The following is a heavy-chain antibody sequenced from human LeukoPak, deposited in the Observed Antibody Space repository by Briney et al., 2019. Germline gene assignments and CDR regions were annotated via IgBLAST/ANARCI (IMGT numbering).Heavy chain of an antibody. CDR2: IIPIFGTA. J-gene: IGHJ5*02. Sequence: SVKVSCKGSGGTFSSYAISWVRQAPGQGLEWMGGIIPIFGTANYAQKFQGRVTITADESTSTAYMELSSLRSEDTAVYYCARIYCSSTSCYKNWFDPWGQGTLVTVSS. V-gene: IGHV1-69*01. CDR3: ARIYCSSTSCYKNWFDP. D-gene: IGHD2-2*02. CDR1: GGTFSSYA.